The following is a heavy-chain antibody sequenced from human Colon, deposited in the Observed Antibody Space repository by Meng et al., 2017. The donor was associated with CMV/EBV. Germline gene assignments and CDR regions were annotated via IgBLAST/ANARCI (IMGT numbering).Heavy chain of an antibody. D-gene: IGHD6-19*01. J-gene: IGHJ5*01. V-gene: IGHV6-1*01. CDR1: GDKVSSNSAT. Sequence: SQTLSLTCAISGDKVSSNSATWNWIRQSPSRGLEWLARTYLRSKWYIAYADSVRSRINITTDTAKNQVSLQLSSVTPEDTAVYYCVRGSSGWGNWFDSWGQGTLVTV. CDR3: VRGSSGWGNWFDS. CDR2: TYLRSKWYI.